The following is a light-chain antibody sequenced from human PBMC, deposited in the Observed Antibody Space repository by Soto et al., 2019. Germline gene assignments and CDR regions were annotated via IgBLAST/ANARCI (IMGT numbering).Light chain of an antibody. Sequence: QSALTQPRSVSGSPGQSVTISCTGTSSDVGGYNYVSWYQQHPGKAPKLMIYDVSXRPSWXPDRFSXXXXXXXAXXTIXGLQAEDEADYYCCSYAGSYTPVVFGGGTKLTVL. CDR1: SSDVGGYNY. CDR2: DVS. J-gene: IGLJ2*01. CDR3: CSYAGSYTPVV. V-gene: IGLV2-11*01.